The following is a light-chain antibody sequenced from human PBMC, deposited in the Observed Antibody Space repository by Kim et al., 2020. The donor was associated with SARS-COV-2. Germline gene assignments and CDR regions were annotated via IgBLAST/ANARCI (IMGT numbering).Light chain of an antibody. J-gene: IGKJ3*01. CDR3: QQYTKWPL. CDR2: GAS. V-gene: IGKV3-15*01. CDR1: QSVSSN. Sequence: MTQYPATLSVSPGERATLFCRASQSVSSNVAWYQQKPGLAPRLLIYGASTRATGTPARFSGSGSETEFTLTISSLQSEDFAFYYCQQYTKWPLFGPGTKVDIK.